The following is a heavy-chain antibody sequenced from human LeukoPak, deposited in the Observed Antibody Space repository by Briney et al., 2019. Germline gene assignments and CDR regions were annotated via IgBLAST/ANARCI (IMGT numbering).Heavy chain of an antibody. V-gene: IGHV3-74*01. CDR3: ARSMVTIPIPGGY. Sequence: GGSLRLSCAASGFTFSSYEMHWVRQAPGKGLVWVSRINSDGSSTSYADSVKGRFTISRDNAKNTLYLQMNSLRAEDTAVYYCARSMVTIPIPGGYWGQGTLVTVSS. CDR1: GFTFSSYE. J-gene: IGHJ4*02. D-gene: IGHD5-24*01. CDR2: INSDGSST.